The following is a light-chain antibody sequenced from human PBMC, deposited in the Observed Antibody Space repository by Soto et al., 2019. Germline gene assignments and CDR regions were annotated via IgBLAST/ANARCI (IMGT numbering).Light chain of an antibody. CDR2: DAS. Sequence: EIVLTQSPASLSLSPGKRATLSCRASQSVSSYLTWYQQKPGQAPRLLNYDASNRATGISARFSGSGSGTDFTLTISGLEPEHIAVYCCQQRSSWPLPFGGGTNVEI. CDR1: QSVSSY. CDR3: QQRSSWPLP. J-gene: IGKJ4*01. V-gene: IGKV3-11*01.